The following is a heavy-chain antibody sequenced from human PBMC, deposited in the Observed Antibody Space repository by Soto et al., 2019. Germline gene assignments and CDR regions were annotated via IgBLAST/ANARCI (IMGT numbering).Heavy chain of an antibody. Sequence: GGSLRLSCAASGFTFSSYAMHWVRQAPGKGLEWVAVISYDGSNKYYADSVKGRFTISRDNSKNTLYLQMNSLRAEDTAVYYCARGGYDDRGMDVWGQGTTVTVSS. CDR3: ARGGYDDRGMDV. CDR1: GFTFSSYA. CDR2: ISYDGSNK. J-gene: IGHJ6*02. D-gene: IGHD3-3*01. V-gene: IGHV3-30-3*01.